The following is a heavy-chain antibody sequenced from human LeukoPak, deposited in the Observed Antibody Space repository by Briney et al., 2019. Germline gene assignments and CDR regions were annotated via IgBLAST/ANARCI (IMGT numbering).Heavy chain of an antibody. J-gene: IGHJ3*02. CDR1: GYSINSAYY. D-gene: IGHD3-16*02. CDR3: ARDPGGGVIPAAFDI. Sequence: PSETLSLTCTVSGYSINSAYYWGWIRQPPGKGLEWIGSMYHSGSTYYNPSLQSRVTMSVDTSKNQFSLKLSSVTAADTAVYYCARDPGGGVIPAAFDIWGQGTMVTVSS. CDR2: MYHSGST. V-gene: IGHV4-38-2*02.